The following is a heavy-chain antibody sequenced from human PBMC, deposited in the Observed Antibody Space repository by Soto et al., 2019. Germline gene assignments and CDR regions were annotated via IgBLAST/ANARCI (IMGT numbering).Heavy chain of an antibody. V-gene: IGHV3-33*01. CDR1: GFPFSAYG. CDR3: ARDSGGSGYEFDY. CDR2: IWFDGGNE. D-gene: IGHD3-22*01. J-gene: IGHJ4*02. Sequence: QPXGSLLLSCAASGFPFSAYGMHWVRQAPGKGLQWVAVIWFDGGNEYYADSVRGRFTISRDNSKNTLYLQMNSLTDEDTAVYYCARDSGGSGYEFDYWGQGTLVTVYS.